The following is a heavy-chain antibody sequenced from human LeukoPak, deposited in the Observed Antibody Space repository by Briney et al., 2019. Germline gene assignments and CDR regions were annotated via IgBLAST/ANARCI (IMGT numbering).Heavy chain of an antibody. CDR2: IVVGSGNT. CDR3: AADSVAVAGKANY. V-gene: IGHV1-58*02. Sequence: ASVKVSCKASGFTFTNSAMQWVRQARGQRLEWIGWIVVGSGNTNYAQKFQERVTITRDMSTSTAYMELSSLRSEDTAVYYCAADSVAVAGKANYWGQGTLVTVSS. J-gene: IGHJ4*02. CDR1: GFTFTNSA. D-gene: IGHD6-19*01.